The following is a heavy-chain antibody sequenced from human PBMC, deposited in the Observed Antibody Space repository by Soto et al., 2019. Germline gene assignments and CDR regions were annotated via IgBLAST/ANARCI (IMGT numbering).Heavy chain of an antibody. CDR3: AKGQGYCSSTSCSNPYYYGMDV. V-gene: IGHV3-23*01. D-gene: IGHD2-2*01. J-gene: IGHJ6*02. Sequence: GSLILSFAASGFTFSSYAMSWVRQAPGKGLEWVSAISGSGGSTYYADSVKGRFTISRDNSKNTLYLQMNSLRAEDTAVYYCAKGQGYCSSTSCSNPYYYGMDVWGQGTTVTVSS. CDR2: ISGSGGST. CDR1: GFTFSSYA.